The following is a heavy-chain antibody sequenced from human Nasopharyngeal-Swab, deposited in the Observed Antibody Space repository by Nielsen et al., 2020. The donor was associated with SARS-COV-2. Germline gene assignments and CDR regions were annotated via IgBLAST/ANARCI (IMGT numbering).Heavy chain of an antibody. CDR3: ARGSIVGATTPAFDI. D-gene: IGHD1-26*01. Sequence: LSLTCAASGFTFSSYSMNWVRQAPGKGLEWVSSISSSSSYIYYADSVKGRFTISRDNAKNSLYLQMNSLRAEDTAVYYCARGSIVGATTPAFDIWGQGTMVTVSS. CDR2: ISSSSSYI. J-gene: IGHJ3*02. CDR1: GFTFSSYS. V-gene: IGHV3-21*01.